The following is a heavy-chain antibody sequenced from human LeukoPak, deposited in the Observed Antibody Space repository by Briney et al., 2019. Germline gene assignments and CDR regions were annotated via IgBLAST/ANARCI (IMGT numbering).Heavy chain of an antibody. CDR1: GFTFSSYG. CDR2: ISYDGSNK. Sequence: GGSLRLSCAASGFTFSSYGMHWVRQAPGKGLEWVAVISYDGSNKYYADSVKGRFTISRDSAKNSLYLQMNSLRAEDTAVYYCARYCSSTSCVYYYYMDVWGKGTTVTVSS. CDR3: ARYCSSTSCVYYYYMDV. V-gene: IGHV3-30*03. J-gene: IGHJ6*03. D-gene: IGHD2-2*01.